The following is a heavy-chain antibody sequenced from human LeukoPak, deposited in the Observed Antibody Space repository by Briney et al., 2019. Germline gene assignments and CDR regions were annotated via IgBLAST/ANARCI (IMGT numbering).Heavy chain of an antibody. D-gene: IGHD4-17*01. CDR1: GYSISSGYY. V-gene: IGHV4-38-2*02. Sequence: SETLSLTCTVSGYSISSGYYWGWIRQPPGKGLEWIGSIYHSGSTYYNPSLKSRVTISVDTSKNQFSLKLSSVTAADTAVYYCARNYGDYVGRGYNWFDPWGQGTLVTVSS. CDR3: ARNYGDYVGRGYNWFDP. CDR2: IYHSGST. J-gene: IGHJ5*02.